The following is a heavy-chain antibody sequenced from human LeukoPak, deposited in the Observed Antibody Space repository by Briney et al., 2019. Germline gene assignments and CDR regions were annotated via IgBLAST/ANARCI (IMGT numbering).Heavy chain of an antibody. CDR3: ARDQDAGTDYYGMDV. J-gene: IGHJ6*02. D-gene: IGHD6-13*01. CDR2: ISYDGSNK. Sequence: GRSLRLSCAASRFTFSSYAMHWVRQAPGKGLEWVAVISYDGSNKYYADSVKGRFTISRDNSKNTLYLQMNSLRAEDTAVYYCARDQDAGTDYYGMDVWGQGTTVTVSS. V-gene: IGHV3-30*04. CDR1: RFTFSSYA.